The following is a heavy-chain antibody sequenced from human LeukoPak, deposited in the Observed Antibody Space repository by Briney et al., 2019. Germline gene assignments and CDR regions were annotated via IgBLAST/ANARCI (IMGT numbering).Heavy chain of an antibody. CDR1: GGSISSGDYY. V-gene: IGHV4-30-4*01. CDR3: ARDVNYCSSTSCSLGMGV. Sequence: SQTLSLTCTVSGGSISSGDYYWSWIRQPPGKGLEWIGYIYYSGSTYYNPSLKSRVTISVDTSKNQFSLKLSSVTAADTAVYYCARDVNYCSSTSCSLGMGVWGQGTTVTVSS. CDR2: IYYSGST. D-gene: IGHD2-2*01. J-gene: IGHJ6*02.